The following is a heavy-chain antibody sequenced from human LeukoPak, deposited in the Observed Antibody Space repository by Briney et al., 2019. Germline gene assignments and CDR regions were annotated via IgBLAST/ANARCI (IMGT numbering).Heavy chain of an antibody. J-gene: IGHJ4*02. V-gene: IGHV4-39*01. CDR3: ARIAPWTTRGYFDY. CDR1: GGSISSSNYY. D-gene: IGHD3/OR15-3a*01. CDR2: IYNSGST. Sequence: SETLSLTCTVSGGSISSSNYYWGWIRQPPGKGLEWIGNIYNSGSTYYNPSLKSRVTISVDTSKNQFSLKLSSVTAADTAVYYCARIAPWTTRGYFDYWGQGTLVTVSS.